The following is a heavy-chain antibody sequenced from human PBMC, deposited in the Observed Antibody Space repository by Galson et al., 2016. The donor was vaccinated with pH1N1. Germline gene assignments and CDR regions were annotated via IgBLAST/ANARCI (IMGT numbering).Heavy chain of an antibody. J-gene: IGHJ6*02. Sequence: SLRLSCAASGFTLSRYPISWVRQAPGKGLEWVSALHNGNTYNAESVKGRFTISRDNSKNTLYLRMNTLRVEDTAVYYCANVDWNYPGGVWGQGTAVTVSS. D-gene: IGHD1-7*01. V-gene: IGHV3-23*05. CDR1: GFTLSRYP. CDR3: ANVDWNYPGGV. CDR2: LHNGNT.